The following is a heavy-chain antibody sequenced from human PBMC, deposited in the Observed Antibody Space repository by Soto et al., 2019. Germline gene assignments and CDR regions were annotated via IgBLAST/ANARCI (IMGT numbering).Heavy chain of an antibody. Sequence: VESGGGLVQPGRSLRLSCAASGFTFDDDAMHWFRQAPGKGLEWVAGINWNSVGIGSADSVKGRFTISRDNAKNSLFLQMNSLRAEDTALYYCAKYMRYSTGNVCAYWGQGTQVTVSS. CDR2: INWNSVGI. CDR3: AKYMRYSTGNVCAY. D-gene: IGHD2-8*02. CDR1: GFTFDDDA. V-gene: IGHV3-9*01. J-gene: IGHJ4*02.